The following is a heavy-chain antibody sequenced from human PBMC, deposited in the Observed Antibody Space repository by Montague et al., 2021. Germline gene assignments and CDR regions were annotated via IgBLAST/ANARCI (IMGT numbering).Heavy chain of an antibody. CDR3: AREIPGGSYAMEV. CDR1: GFTFSTYD. V-gene: IGHV3-13*01. CDR2: INTVGGT. D-gene: IGHD3-16*01. Sequence: SIRISCAASGFTFSTYDMHWVRQPAGNGLDWVSAINTVGGTFHFGSVTGRFSISRGYANNSLYLQMNSLRAEDTAVYYCAREIPGGSYAMEVWGRGTTVTVSS. J-gene: IGHJ6*02.